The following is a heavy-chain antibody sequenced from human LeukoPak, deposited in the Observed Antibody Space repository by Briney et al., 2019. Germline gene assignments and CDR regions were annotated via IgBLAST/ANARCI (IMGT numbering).Heavy chain of an antibody. CDR2: FDPEDGET. Sequence: ASVKVSCKASGYTFTDYYMHWVRQAPGKGLEWMGGFDPEDGETIYAQKFQGRVTMTEDTSTDTAYMELSSLRSEDTAVYYCATDLPFRYGSGSYDYWGQGTLVTVSS. CDR1: GYTFTDYY. V-gene: IGHV1-24*01. CDR3: ATDLPFRYGSGSYDY. J-gene: IGHJ4*02. D-gene: IGHD1-26*01.